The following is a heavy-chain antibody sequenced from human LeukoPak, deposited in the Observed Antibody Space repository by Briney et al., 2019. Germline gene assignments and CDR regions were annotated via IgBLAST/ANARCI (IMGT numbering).Heavy chain of an antibody. CDR1: GFTFSDYG. V-gene: IGHV3-23*01. D-gene: IGHD2-2*01. Sequence: GGSLRLSCAAAGFTFSDYGMSWVRQAPGKGLEWVSSISGSGGGTYYADSVKGRFTISRDNSENTLSLQMNSLRDEDTAVYYCAKRRYCTSTRCYAFDPWGQGTLVTVSS. J-gene: IGHJ5*02. CDR3: AKRRYCTSTRCYAFDP. CDR2: ISGSGGGT.